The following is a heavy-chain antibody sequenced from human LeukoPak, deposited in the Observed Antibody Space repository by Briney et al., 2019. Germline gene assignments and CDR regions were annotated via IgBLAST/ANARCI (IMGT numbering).Heavy chain of an antibody. D-gene: IGHD6-13*01. CDR2: ISYDGSNK. Sequence: GGSLRLSYAASGFTFSSYGMHWVRQAPGKGLEWVAVISYDGSNKYYADSVKGRFTISRDNSKNTLYLQMNSLRAEDTAVYYCAKDGYYSSSWYYYYYGMDVWGQGTTVTVSS. J-gene: IGHJ6*02. CDR1: GFTFSSYG. V-gene: IGHV3-30*18. CDR3: AKDGYYSSSWYYYYYGMDV.